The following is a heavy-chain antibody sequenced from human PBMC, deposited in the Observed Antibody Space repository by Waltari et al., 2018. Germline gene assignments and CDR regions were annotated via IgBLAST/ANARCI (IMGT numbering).Heavy chain of an antibody. Sequence: QVQLQESGPGLVKPSQTLSLTCTVSGGSISRGSYYWSWIRQPAGKGLEWIGYIYTSGSTNYNPSLKSRVTISVDTSKNQFSLKLSSVTAADTAVYYCARDALGLGELSLWDWGQGTLVTVSS. V-gene: IGHV4-61*09. CDR2: IYTSGST. D-gene: IGHD3-16*02. J-gene: IGHJ4*02. CDR1: GGSISRGSYY. CDR3: ARDALGLGELSLWD.